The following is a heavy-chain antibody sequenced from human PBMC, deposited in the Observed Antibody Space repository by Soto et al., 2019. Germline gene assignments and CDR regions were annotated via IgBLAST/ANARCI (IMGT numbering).Heavy chain of an antibody. V-gene: IGHV3-23*01. D-gene: IGHD2-2*01. CDR3: AKHSEYQLLSWFDP. CDR2: ISAGGGNT. CDR1: GFSFSTYA. Sequence: GWSLSLSCAASGFSFSTYAMSWVRQAPGKGLEWVSGISAGGGNTFYADSVRGRFTISRDNSKNTLDLQMSSLRAEDTALYYCAKHSEYQLLSWFDPWGQGTLVTVSS. J-gene: IGHJ5*02.